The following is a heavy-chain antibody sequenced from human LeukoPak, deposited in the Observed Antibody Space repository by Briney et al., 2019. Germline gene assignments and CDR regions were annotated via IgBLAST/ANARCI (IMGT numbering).Heavy chain of an antibody. J-gene: IGHJ4*02. D-gene: IGHD3-22*01. CDR2: IYPGDSDT. CDR1: GYSFTTNC. V-gene: IGHV5-51*01. CDR3: ARRSYDSSVYYRYMYYFDY. Sequence: GESLKISCKASGYSFTTNCISWVLQMPGRSLEWMVIIYPGDSDTRYSTSFQGQVIISVDKSISTAYLKWSSLKASDTAMYYCARRSYDSSVYYRYMYYFDYWGQGTLVTVSS.